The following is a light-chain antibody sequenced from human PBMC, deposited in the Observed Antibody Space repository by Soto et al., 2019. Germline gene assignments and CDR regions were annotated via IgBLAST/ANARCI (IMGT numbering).Light chain of an antibody. J-gene: IGKJ2*01. V-gene: IGKV3-11*01. CDR1: QSVSSY. Sequence: EIVLTQSPATLSLSPGERATLSCRASQSVSSYLAWYQQKPGQAPSRLIYDTSNRATGIPARFSGGGSGTDFSLTISSLEPEDFSVYYCQQLSNWPLYTFGQGTKLEIK. CDR3: QQLSNWPLYT. CDR2: DTS.